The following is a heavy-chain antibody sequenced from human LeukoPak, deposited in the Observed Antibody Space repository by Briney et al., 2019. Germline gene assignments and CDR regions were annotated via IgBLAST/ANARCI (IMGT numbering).Heavy chain of an antibody. Sequence: GESLKISCQVSGYIFTHYWIGWLRQMPWKGLESMGIIYPADSDTTYSPSFQGQVTISVDKSISTVYLQWSSLKASDTAMYYCARQSRDGSKTRGYFFDYWGQGTLVTVSS. CDR3: ARQSRDGSKTRGYFFDY. CDR1: GYIFTHYW. J-gene: IGHJ4*02. D-gene: IGHD3-10*01. CDR2: IYPADSDT. V-gene: IGHV5-51*01.